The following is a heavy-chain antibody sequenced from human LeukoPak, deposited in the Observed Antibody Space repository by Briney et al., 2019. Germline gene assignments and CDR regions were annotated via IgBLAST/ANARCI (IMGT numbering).Heavy chain of an antibody. D-gene: IGHD3-10*01. CDR2: IKQDGSDK. V-gene: IGHV3-7*01. CDR1: GFTFSNYW. J-gene: IGHJ4*02. CDR3: AREVRGVIIRKPRFDY. Sequence: GGSLRPSCAASGFTFSNYWMSWVRQAPGKGLEWVANIKQDGSDKYYVDSVKGRFTISRDNAKNPLYLQMNSLRADDTAVYHCAREVRGVIIRKPRFDYWGQGTLVTVSS.